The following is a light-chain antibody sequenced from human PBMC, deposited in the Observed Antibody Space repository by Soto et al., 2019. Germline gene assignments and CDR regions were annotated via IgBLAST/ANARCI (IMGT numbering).Light chain of an antibody. Sequence: QSVLTQPPSVSASPGQTVTISCSGSSSNIGNNYVSWYQQLPGTAPKLLIYYNNKRPSGIPDRFSGSKSGTSATLGITGLQTGDEADYYCGTWDSSLSAGGVFGGGTKVTVL. CDR1: SSNIGNNY. J-gene: IGLJ2*01. V-gene: IGLV1-51*01. CDR3: GTWDSSLSAGGV. CDR2: YNN.